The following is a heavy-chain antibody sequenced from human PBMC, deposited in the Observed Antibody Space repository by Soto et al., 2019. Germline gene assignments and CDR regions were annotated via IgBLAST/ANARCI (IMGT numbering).Heavy chain of an antibody. D-gene: IGHD1-1*01. CDR1: GFNLNTHE. CDR2: LGNSGGTT. CDR3: VRDQTTAWYGRAFDI. Sequence: GGSLRLSCAASGFNLNTHEMNWVRQAPGKGLEWIAYLGNSGGTTFYSDSVKGRFTISRDNAQNSLYLHMNSLRVEDTAVYYCVRDQTTAWYGRAFDIWGQGTVVTVSS. J-gene: IGHJ3*02. V-gene: IGHV3-48*03.